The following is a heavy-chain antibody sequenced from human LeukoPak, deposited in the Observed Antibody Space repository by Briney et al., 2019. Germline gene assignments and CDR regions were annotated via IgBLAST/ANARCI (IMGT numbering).Heavy chain of an antibody. CDR3: ARGGGLDV. CDR2: INHNGNVN. CDR1: GFTFSNSW. Sequence: GGSLRLSCAASGFTFSNSWMYRVCQAPGKGLEWVASINHNGNVNYYVDSVKGRFTISRDNAKNSLYLQMSNLRAEDTAVYFCARGGGLDVWGQGATVTVSS. V-gene: IGHV3-7*03. D-gene: IGHD3-16*01. J-gene: IGHJ6*02.